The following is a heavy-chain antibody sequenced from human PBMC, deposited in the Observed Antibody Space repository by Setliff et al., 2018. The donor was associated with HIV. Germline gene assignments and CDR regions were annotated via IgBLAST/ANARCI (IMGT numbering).Heavy chain of an antibody. V-gene: IGHV4-59*11. J-gene: IGHJ6*02. CDR1: GGSISSHY. CDR3: ARGGLDYYYGMDV. CDR2: IYYSGST. Sequence: NPSETLSLTCTVSGGSISSHYWSWIRQPPGKELEWIGGIYYSGSTNYNPSLKSRVTISVDTSKNQFSLKLSSVTAADTAVYYCARGGLDYYYGMDVWGQGTTVTVSS.